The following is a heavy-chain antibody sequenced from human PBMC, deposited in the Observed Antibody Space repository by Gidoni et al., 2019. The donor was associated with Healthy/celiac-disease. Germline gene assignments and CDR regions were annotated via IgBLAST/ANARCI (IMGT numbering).Heavy chain of an antibody. CDR3: ARDLVYGGNYRRGEDY. CDR2: IIPIFGTA. D-gene: IGHD4-17*01. V-gene: IGHV1-69*01. J-gene: IGHJ4*02. Sequence: QVQLVHSGAEVQKPGSSVKVSCQASGVTFSSYAISWVRQAPGHGLEWKGGIIPIFGTANYAQKFQGRVTITADESTSTAYMELSSLRSEDTAVYYCARDLVYGGNYRRGEDYWGQGTLVTVSS. CDR1: GVTFSSYA.